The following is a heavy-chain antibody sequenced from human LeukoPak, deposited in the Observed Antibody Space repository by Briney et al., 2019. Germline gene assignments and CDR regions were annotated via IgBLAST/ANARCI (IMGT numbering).Heavy chain of an antibody. CDR1: GASISDYS. J-gene: IGHJ4*02. V-gene: IGHV4-4*07. Sequence: SETLSLTCSVSGASISDYSWTWIRQPAGKGLEWIGRFYTSGSTNYNPSLKSRVTISVDTSKNQFSLKLSSVTAADAAVYYCARGRDGYNFLNRGEYYYFDYWGQGTLVTVSS. CDR3: ARGRDGYNFLNRGEYYYFDY. D-gene: IGHD5-24*01. CDR2: FYTSGST.